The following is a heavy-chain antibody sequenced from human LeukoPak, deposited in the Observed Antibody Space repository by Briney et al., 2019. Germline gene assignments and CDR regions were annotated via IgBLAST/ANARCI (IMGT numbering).Heavy chain of an antibody. V-gene: IGHV1-46*01. D-gene: IGHD2-2*01. CDR2: INPSGGST. CDR1: GYTFTSYY. J-gene: IGHJ5*02. Sequence: GASVKVSCKASGYTFTSYYMHWVRQAPGQGLEWMGIINPSGGSTSYAQKFQGRVTMTRDTSTSTVYMELSSLRSEDTAVYYCARGKIVVVPAAINWFDPWGQGTLVTVSS. CDR3: ARGKIVVVPAAINWFDP.